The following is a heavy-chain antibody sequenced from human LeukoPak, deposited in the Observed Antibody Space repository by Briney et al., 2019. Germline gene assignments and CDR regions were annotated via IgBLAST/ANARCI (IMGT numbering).Heavy chain of an antibody. J-gene: IGHJ3*01. CDR2: ISSSYTYI. Sequence: GGSLRLSCSASGFTLSNYCMNWVRQAPGKGLEWVSSISSSYTYIYYGDSVKGRFTISRDNARNSLYLQMNNLRADDTAVYYCARDRSEGHDSSGPLDAFDVWGQGTLVTVSS. CDR3: ARDRSEGHDSSGPLDAFDV. CDR1: GFTLSNYC. D-gene: IGHD3-22*01. V-gene: IGHV3-21*01.